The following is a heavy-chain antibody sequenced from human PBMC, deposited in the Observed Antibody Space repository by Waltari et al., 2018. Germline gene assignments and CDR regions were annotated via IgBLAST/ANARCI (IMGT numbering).Heavy chain of an antibody. CDR2: ISYDGSNK. J-gene: IGHJ4*02. D-gene: IGHD6-6*01. CDR3: AKDLAPHYSSSFDY. Sequence: QVQLVESGGGVVQPGRSLRLSCAAPGFTFSSYGRHWVRQAPGKGLEWVAVISYDGSNKYYADSVKGRFTISRDNSKNTLYLQMNSLRAEDTAVYYCAKDLAPHYSSSFDYWGQGTLVTVSS. CDR1: GFTFSSYG. V-gene: IGHV3-30*18.